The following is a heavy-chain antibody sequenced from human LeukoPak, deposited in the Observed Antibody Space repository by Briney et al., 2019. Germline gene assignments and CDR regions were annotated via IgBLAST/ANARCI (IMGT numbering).Heavy chain of an antibody. CDR1: GFTFSDYY. Sequence: GGSLRLSCAASGFTFSDYYMSWIRQAPGKGLEWVSYISSSGSTIYYADSVQGRFTISRDNAKNSPYLQMNSLRAEDTAVYYCAGGLEKRGITMVRGVIWYFDLWGRGTLVTVSS. J-gene: IGHJ2*01. CDR3: AGGLEKRGITMVRGVIWYFDL. D-gene: IGHD3-10*01. CDR2: ISSSGSTI. V-gene: IGHV3-11*01.